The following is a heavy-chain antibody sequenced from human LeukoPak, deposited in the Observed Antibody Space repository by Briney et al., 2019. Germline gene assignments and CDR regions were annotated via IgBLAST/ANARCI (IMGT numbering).Heavy chain of an antibody. CDR3: AKVNSSGRYRPFDY. Sequence: GGSLRLSCAASGFSFRDYYMSWIRQAPGKGLEWVSAISGSGGSTYYADSVKGRFTISRDNSKNTLYLQMNSLRAEDTAVYYCAKVNSSGRYRPFDYWGQGTLVTVSS. CDR2: ISGSGGST. V-gene: IGHV3-23*01. J-gene: IGHJ4*02. CDR1: GFSFRDYY. D-gene: IGHD6-19*01.